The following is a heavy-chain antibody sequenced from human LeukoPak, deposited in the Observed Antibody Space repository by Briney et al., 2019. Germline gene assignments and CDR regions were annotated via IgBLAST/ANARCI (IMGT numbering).Heavy chain of an antibody. V-gene: IGHV5-51*01. CDR2: IYPGDSDT. Sequence: GESLEIFSKGSGYSFTSYWIGWVRQMPGKGLEWMGIIYPGDSDTRYSPSFQGQVTISADKSISTAYLQWSSLKAPDTAMYYCARPHSSSSVWNAFDIWGQGTMVTVSS. D-gene: IGHD6-6*01. CDR3: ARPHSSSSVWNAFDI. J-gene: IGHJ3*02. CDR1: GYSFTSYW.